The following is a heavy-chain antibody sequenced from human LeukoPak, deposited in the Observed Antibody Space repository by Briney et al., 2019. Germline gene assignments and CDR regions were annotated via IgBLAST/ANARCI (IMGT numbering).Heavy chain of an antibody. J-gene: IGHJ4*02. CDR2: ISGSGGST. CDR1: GFTFSSYA. D-gene: IGHD3-22*01. Sequence: GGSLRLSCAASGFTFSSYAMSWVRQAPGKGLEWVSAISGSGGSTYYADSVKGRFTISRDNSKNTLYLQTNSLRAEDTAVYYCIEDSSGYYSDYWGQGTLVTVSS. V-gene: IGHV3-23*01. CDR3: IEDSSGYYSDY.